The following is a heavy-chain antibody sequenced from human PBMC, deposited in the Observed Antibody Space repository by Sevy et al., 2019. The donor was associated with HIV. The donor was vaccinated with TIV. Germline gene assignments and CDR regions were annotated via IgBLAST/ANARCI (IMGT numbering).Heavy chain of an antibody. CDR1: GGSISTTDYY. V-gene: IGHV4-30-4*01. J-gene: IGHJ3*01. CDR2: IHYTGTT. CDR3: ARGVGGPGVMITFGGVKYGFDF. D-gene: IGHD3-16*01. Sequence: SETLSLTCTVSGGSISTTDYYWSWIRQPPGKGLEWIGYIHYTGTTYYNPSLKSRVSRISVDTSRNQFSLKLSSVTAAETAVYYCARGVGGPGVMITFGGVKYGFDFWGQGEWSPSPQ.